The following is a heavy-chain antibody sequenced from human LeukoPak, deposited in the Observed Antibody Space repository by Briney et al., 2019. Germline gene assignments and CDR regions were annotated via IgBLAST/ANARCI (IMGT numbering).Heavy chain of an antibody. D-gene: IGHD5-12*01. Sequence: GGSLRLSCAASGFTFSSYAMSWVRQAPGKGLEWVSAISGSGGSTYYADSVKGRFTISRDNSKNTLYLQMNSLRAEDTAVYYCAKVRMGIVATITQPFDYWGQGTLVTVSS. CDR1: GFTFSSYA. CDR3: AKVRMGIVATITQPFDY. V-gene: IGHV3-23*01. J-gene: IGHJ4*02. CDR2: ISGSGGST.